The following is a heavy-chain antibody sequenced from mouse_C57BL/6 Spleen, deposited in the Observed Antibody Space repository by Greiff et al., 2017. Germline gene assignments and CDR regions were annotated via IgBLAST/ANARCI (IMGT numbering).Heavy chain of an antibody. V-gene: IGHV1-18*01. J-gene: IGHJ2*01. Sequence: VQLQQSGPELVKPGASVKIPCKASGYTFTDYNMDWVKQSHGKSLEWIGDINPNNGGTIYNQKFKGKATLTVDKSSSTAYMELRSLTSEDTAVYYCARRGYDYYGSSLGFDYWGQGTTLTVSS. CDR3: ARRGYDYYGSSLGFDY. CDR2: INPNNGGT. D-gene: IGHD1-1*01. CDR1: GYTFTDYN.